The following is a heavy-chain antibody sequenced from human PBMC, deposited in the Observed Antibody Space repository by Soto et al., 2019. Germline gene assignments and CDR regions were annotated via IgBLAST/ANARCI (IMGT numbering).Heavy chain of an antibody. D-gene: IGHD3-3*01. CDR3: ARDGGTDGYYYMDV. CDR1: GYTFTSYG. V-gene: IGHV1-18*01. J-gene: IGHJ6*03. CDR2: ISAYNGNT. Sequence: GASVKVSCKASGYTFTSYGISWVRQAPGQGLEWMGWISAYNGNTNYAQKLQGRVTMTTDTSTSTAYMELRSPRSEDTAVYYCARDGGTDGYYYMDVWGKGTTVTVSS.